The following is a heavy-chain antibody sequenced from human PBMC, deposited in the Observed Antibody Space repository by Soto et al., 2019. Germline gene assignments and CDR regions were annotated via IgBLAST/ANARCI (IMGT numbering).Heavy chain of an antibody. CDR2: IIPIFDSR. D-gene: IGHD3-16*01. V-gene: IGHV1-69*13. J-gene: IGHJ6*02. CDR3: ARGETYLGV. CDR1: RATFSKYA. Sequence: SGKVSCKASRATFSKYAFNWVRQAPGQGLEWMGWIIPIFDSRNYAEKFQGRVTIPADESTSTAYLELRSLRFEDTAVYYCARGETYLGVWGQGTTATVSS.